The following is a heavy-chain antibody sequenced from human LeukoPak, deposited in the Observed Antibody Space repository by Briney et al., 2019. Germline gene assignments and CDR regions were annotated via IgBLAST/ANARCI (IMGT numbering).Heavy chain of an antibody. Sequence: GGSLRLSCAASGFTFSSYAMSWVRQAPGKGLEWVSVISNSGGTTYYADSVKGRFTISRDNSKNTLYLQMNSLRAEDTAIYYCARGDIVVVPAAIPLYNWFDPWGQGTLVTVSS. V-gene: IGHV3-23*01. CDR1: GFTFSSYA. CDR3: ARGDIVVVPAAIPLYNWFDP. D-gene: IGHD2-2*02. CDR2: ISNSGGTT. J-gene: IGHJ5*02.